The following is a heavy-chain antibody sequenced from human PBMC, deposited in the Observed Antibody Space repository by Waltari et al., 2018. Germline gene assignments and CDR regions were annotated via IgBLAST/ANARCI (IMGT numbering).Heavy chain of an antibody. V-gene: IGHV4-39*01. CDR3: GSYDYYYYYMDV. CDR2: IYYSGST. Sequence: QLQLQESGPGLVKPSETLSLTCTVSGGSISSSSYYWGWIRQPPGKGLEWIGSIYYSGSTYYNPSLKSRVTISVDTSKNQFSLKLRSVTAADTAVYYCGSYDYYYYYMDVWGKGTTVTVSS. CDR1: GGSISSSSYY. D-gene: IGHD5-12*01. J-gene: IGHJ6*03.